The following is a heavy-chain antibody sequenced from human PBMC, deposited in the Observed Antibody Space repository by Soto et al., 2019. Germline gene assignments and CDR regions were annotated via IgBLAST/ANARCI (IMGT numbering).Heavy chain of an antibody. CDR1: GGTFSSYT. V-gene: IGHV1-69*02. CDR3: ARANWGPVYYYYGMDV. D-gene: IGHD7-27*01. CDR2: IIPILGIA. J-gene: IGHJ6*02. Sequence: SVKVSCKASGGTFSSYTISWVRQAPGQGLEWMGRIIPILGIANYAQKFQGRVTITADKSTSTAYMELSSLRSEDTAVYYCARANWGPVYYYYGMDVWGQGTTVTVSS.